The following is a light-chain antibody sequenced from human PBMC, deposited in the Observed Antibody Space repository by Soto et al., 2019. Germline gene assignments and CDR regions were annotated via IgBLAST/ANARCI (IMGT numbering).Light chain of an antibody. CDR2: RNN. J-gene: IGLJ1*01. V-gene: IGLV1-47*01. CDR3: AAWDDSLSGQV. CDR1: SSNIGSNY. Sequence: QAVLTQPPSAYGTPGQRVTISCSGSSSNIGSNYVYWYQQLPGTAPKLLIYRNNQRPSGVPDRFSGSKSGTSASLAISGLRSEDEADYYCAAWDDSLSGQVFGTGTKLTVL.